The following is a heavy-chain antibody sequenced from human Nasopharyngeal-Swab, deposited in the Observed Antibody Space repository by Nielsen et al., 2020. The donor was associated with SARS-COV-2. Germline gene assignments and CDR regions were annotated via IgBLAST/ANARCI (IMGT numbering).Heavy chain of an antibody. Sequence: GESLKISCAASGFTFSDSYMSWIRQAPGKGLEWVAYINSGSSHTNYADSVKGRFTISRDNAKRSLYLQMNSLRGEDTAVYYCARESASYLQIDTWGQGTLVIVSS. CDR2: INSGSSHT. CDR1: GFTFSDSY. D-gene: IGHD1-26*01. J-gene: IGHJ5*02. V-gene: IGHV3-11*06. CDR3: ARESASYLQIDT.